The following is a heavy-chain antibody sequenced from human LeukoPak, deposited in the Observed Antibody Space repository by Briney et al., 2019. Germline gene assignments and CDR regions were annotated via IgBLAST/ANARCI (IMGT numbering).Heavy chain of an antibody. D-gene: IGHD3-9*01. V-gene: IGHV5-10-1*01. CDR3: ARGHYYDILTGYSNDAFDI. Sequence: PGESLQISCQGSGYIFTSYWISWVRQMPGKGLEWMGRIDPSDSSTNYSPSCQGHVTISADKSIVAAYLQWIRLEASDTAMYYCARGHYYDILTGYSNDAFDILGQGAMGTVSS. J-gene: IGHJ3*02. CDR1: GYIFTSYW. CDR2: IDPSDSST.